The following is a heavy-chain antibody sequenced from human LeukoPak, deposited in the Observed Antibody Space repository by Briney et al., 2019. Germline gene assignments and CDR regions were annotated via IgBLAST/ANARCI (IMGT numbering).Heavy chain of an antibody. CDR2: INPSGGST. Sequence: ASVKVSCKASGYTFTSYYMHWVRQAPGPGLEWMGIINPSGGSTSYAQKFQGRVTMTRDTSTSTVYMELSSLRSEDTAVYYCARGISETRVVIPTTNDAFDIWGQGTMVTVSS. D-gene: IGHD3-3*01. CDR1: GYTFTSYY. V-gene: IGHV1-46*01. CDR3: ARGISETRVVIPTTNDAFDI. J-gene: IGHJ3*02.